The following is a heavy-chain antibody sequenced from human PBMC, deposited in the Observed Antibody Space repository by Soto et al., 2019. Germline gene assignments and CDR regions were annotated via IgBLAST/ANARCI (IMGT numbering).Heavy chain of an antibody. V-gene: IGHV3-74*03. CDR1: GFTFSSYW. Sequence: EVQLVESGGNLVQPGGSLRLSCAASGFTFSSYWMHWVRQTPGKGLVLVSRITSHGSTTTYADSVKGRFTISRDNAKNTLYLQMTSLRAEDTAVYYCARGHCHGLDIWGEGTMVTVSS. CDR3: ARGHCHGLDI. CDR2: ITSHGSTT. D-gene: IGHD2-15*01. J-gene: IGHJ3*02.